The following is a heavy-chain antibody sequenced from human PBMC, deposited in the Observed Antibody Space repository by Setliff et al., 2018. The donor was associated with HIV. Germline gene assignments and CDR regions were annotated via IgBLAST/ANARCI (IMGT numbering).Heavy chain of an antibody. D-gene: IGHD3-3*01. CDR2: IIPMSGVP. CDR1: GGNFRSYG. CDR3: VRGVQSPPHYSYYYMDV. V-gene: IGHV1-69*10. J-gene: IGHJ6*03. Sequence: SVKVSCKASGGNFRSYGISWVRQAPGQGLEWMGGIIPMSGVPKYAQKFQGRVTITADKSTSTAYMELSSLRSDDTAMYYCVRGVQSPPHYSYYYMDVWGEGTMVTVSS.